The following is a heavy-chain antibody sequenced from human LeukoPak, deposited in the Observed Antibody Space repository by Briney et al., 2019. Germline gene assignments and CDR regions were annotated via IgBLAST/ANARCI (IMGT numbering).Heavy chain of an antibody. J-gene: IGHJ4*02. Sequence: SVKVSCKASGYTFTSYGISWVRQATGQGLEWMGWMNPNSGNTGYAQKFQGRVTMTRNTSISTAYMELSSLRSDDTAVYYCARGRLSLITARANFFDYWGQGTRVTVSS. CDR3: ARGRLSLITARANFFDY. V-gene: IGHV1-8*02. CDR1: GYTFTSYG. CDR2: MNPNSGNT. D-gene: IGHD3-16*01.